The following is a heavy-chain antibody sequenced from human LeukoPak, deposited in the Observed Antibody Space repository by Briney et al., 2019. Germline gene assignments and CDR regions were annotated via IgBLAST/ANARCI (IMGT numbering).Heavy chain of an antibody. CDR1: GFTFSDYQ. CDR3: ARVKGSYSVDY. Sequence: GGSLRLSCAASGFTFSDYQMSWIRQAPGKGLEWVSYISSSSSDTHYADSVKGRFTISRDNAKNSLYLQMNSLRVEGTAVYYCARVKGSYSVDYWGQGTPVTVSS. CDR2: ISSSSSDT. J-gene: IGHJ4*02. D-gene: IGHD3-10*01. V-gene: IGHV3-11*06.